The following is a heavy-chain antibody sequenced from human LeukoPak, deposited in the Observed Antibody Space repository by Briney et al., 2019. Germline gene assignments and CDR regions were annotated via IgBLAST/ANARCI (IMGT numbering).Heavy chain of an antibody. Sequence: GGSLRLSCAASGFTFSSYGMHWVRRAPGKGLEWVAVISYDGSNKYYADSVKGRFTISRDNSKNTLYLQMNSLRAEDTAVYYCAKGRMSPYSSSWYYFDYWGQGTLVTVSS. V-gene: IGHV3-30*18. D-gene: IGHD6-13*01. CDR2: ISYDGSNK. CDR3: AKGRMSPYSSSWYYFDY. J-gene: IGHJ4*02. CDR1: GFTFSSYG.